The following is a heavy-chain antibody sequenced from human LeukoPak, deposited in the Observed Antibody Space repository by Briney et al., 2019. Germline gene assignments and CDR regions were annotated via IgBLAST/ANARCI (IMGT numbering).Heavy chain of an antibody. CDR2: IKQDGSEK. D-gene: IGHD6-13*01. CDR1: GFTFSSYW. V-gene: IGHV3-7*01. J-gene: IGHJ4*02. CDR3: AGPGIAAAGYPPTDNDY. Sequence: PGGSLRLSCAASGFTFSSYWMSWVRQAPGKGLEWVANIKQDGSEKYYVDSVKGRFTISRDNAKNSLYLQMNSLRAEDTAVYYCAGPGIAAAGYPPTDNDYWGQGTLVTVSS.